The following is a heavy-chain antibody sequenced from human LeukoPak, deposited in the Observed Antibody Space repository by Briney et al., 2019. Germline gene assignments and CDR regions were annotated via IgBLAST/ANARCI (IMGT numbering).Heavy chain of an antibody. J-gene: IGHJ4*02. CDR3: ARGTAMAPNFDY. D-gene: IGHD5-18*01. CDR2: IYTSGST. V-gene: IGHV4-59*10. Sequence: KPSETLSLTCAVYGGSFSSYYWSWIRQPAGKGLEWIGRIYTSGSTNYNPSLKSRVTMSVDTSKNQFSLKLSSVTAADTAVYYCARGTAMAPNFDYWGQGTLVTVSS. CDR1: GGSFSSYY.